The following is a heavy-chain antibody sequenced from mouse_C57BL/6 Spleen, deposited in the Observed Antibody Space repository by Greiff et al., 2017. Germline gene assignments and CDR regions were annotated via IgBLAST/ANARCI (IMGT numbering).Heavy chain of an antibody. V-gene: IGHV5-17*01. D-gene: IGHD1-1*01. CDR2: ISSGSSTI. Sequence: EVMLVESGGGLVKPGGSLKLSCAASGFTFSDYGMHWVRQAPEKGLEWVAYISSGSSTIYYADTVKGRFTISRDNAKNTLFLQMTSLRSEDTAMYYCARETTVVFDYWGQGTTLTVSS. CDR3: ARETTVVFDY. J-gene: IGHJ2*01. CDR1: GFTFSDYG.